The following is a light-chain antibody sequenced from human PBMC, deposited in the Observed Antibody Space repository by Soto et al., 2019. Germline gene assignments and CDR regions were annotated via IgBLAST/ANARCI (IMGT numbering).Light chain of an antibody. CDR3: QQYNNWPPWT. V-gene: IGKV3-15*01. CDR1: QSVSSN. Sequence: EIVMTQSPATXSVXXXXRXXXSXRASQSVSSNLAWYQQKPGQAPRLLIYGASTRATGIPARFSGSGSGTEFTLTISSLQSEDFAVYYCQQYNNWPPWTFGQVT. J-gene: IGKJ1*01. CDR2: GAS.